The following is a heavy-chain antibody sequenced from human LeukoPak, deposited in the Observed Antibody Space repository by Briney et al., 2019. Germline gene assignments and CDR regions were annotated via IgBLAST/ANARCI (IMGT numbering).Heavy chain of an antibody. D-gene: IGHD3-3*01. CDR2: IRTDGPET. V-gene: IGHV3-74*01. CDR3: ARVMSGYYVVLDV. Sequence: GGSLRLSCAASGFTFDDYAMHWVRQAPGKGLVWVSRIRTDGPETSYADSVKGRFTVSRDNAKNTLYLQMNSLRAEDTAVYYCARVMSGYYVVLDVWGQGTMVTVSS. J-gene: IGHJ3*01. CDR1: GFTFDDYA.